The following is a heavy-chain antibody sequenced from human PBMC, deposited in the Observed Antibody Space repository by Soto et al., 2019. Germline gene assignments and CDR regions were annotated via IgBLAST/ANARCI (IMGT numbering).Heavy chain of an antibody. CDR1: GGSISSSSFH. CDR3: ARVDLGSGSFAIFDY. V-gene: IGHV4-39*02. Sequence: SETLSLTCTVSGGSISSSSFHWGWIRQPPGKGLEWIASVYNSRTTYYNPSLNSRATISIDTSKNQFSLKLSSVTAADTAIYFCARVDLGSGSFAIFDYWGHGNLVTVSS. D-gene: IGHD1-26*01. J-gene: IGHJ4*01. CDR2: VYNSRTT.